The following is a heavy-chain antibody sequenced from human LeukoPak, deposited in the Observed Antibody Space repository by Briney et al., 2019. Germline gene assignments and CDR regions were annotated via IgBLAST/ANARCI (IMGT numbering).Heavy chain of an antibody. D-gene: IGHD4-17*01. J-gene: IGHJ6*02. CDR2: ISYDGSNK. CDR3: ARGRGVYGDTHYYYGMDV. Sequence: GGSLRLSCAASGFTVSTNYMSWVRQAPGKGLEWVAVISYDGSNKYYADSVKGRFTISRGNSKNTLYLQMNSLRAEDTAVYYCARGRGVYGDTHYYYGMDVWGQGTTVTVSS. CDR1: GFTVSTNY. V-gene: IGHV3-30-3*01.